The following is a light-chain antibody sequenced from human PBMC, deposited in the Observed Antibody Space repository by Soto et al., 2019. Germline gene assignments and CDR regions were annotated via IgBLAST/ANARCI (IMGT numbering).Light chain of an antibody. J-gene: IGKJ1*01. CDR2: GAS. Sequence: ENVLTQSPGTLSLSPGERATLSCRASQSVGTYLAWYQQKPGQAPRLLIYGASTRATGIPARFSGSGSGTEFTLTITSLQSEDFAVYYCQQYNNWPRTFGQGTKVDI. CDR3: QQYNNWPRT. V-gene: IGKV3-15*01. CDR1: QSVGTY.